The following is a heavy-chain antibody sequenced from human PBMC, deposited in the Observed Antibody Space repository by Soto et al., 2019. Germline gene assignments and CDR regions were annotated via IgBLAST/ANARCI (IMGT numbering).Heavy chain of an antibody. V-gene: IGHV4-59*01. D-gene: IGHD3-3*01. J-gene: IGHJ5*02. CDR2: IYYSGST. CDR1: GGSISSYY. CDR3: ARVNDFWTGYYSTNWFDP. Sequence: SETLSLTCPVSGGSISSYYSTWNRQPPGKGLERIGYIYYSGSTNHNPSLKSRVTISVDTSKNQFSLKLSSVTAADTAVYYCARVNDFWTGYYSTNWFDPWGQGTLVTVSS.